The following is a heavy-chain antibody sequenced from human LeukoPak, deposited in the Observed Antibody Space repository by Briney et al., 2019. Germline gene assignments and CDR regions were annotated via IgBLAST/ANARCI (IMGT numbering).Heavy chain of an antibody. Sequence: ASVKVSCKASGYTFTSYGISWVRQAPGQGLEWMGWISAYNGNTNYAQKLQGRVTMTTGTSTSTAYMELRSLRSDDTAVYYCARALDCRSTSCYLRYFDWLSPRGAFDIWGQGTMVTVSS. J-gene: IGHJ3*02. V-gene: IGHV1-18*01. CDR2: ISAYNGNT. CDR3: ARALDCRSTSCYLRYFDWLSPRGAFDI. D-gene: IGHD2-2*01. CDR1: GYTFTSYG.